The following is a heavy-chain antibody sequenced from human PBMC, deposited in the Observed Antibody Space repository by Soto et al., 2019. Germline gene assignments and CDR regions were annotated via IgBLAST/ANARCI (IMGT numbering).Heavy chain of an antibody. Sequence: QVQLVQSGAEVKKAGSSVKVSCKASGGTFSSYAISWVRQALGQGLEWMGGIIPFFGTANYAEKFQSRVTITADESTSTAHIELSRLRTKDTAVYYCASSRYGDKGTLDVLGQGTTVTVSS. V-gene: IGHV1-69*01. J-gene: IGHJ6*02. CDR3: ASSRYGDKGTLDV. CDR1: GGTFSSYA. CDR2: IIPFFGTA. D-gene: IGHD4-17*01.